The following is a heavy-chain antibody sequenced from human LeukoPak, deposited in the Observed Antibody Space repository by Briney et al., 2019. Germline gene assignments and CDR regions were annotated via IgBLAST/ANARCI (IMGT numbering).Heavy chain of an antibody. CDR1: GFTCSNYA. CDR3: ARKVGRSAFEL. V-gene: IGHV3-23*01. J-gene: IGHJ3*01. D-gene: IGHD1-26*01. Sequence: GGSLRLSCASSGFTCSNYAMSWVRQAPGKGLEWVSVISSRDRGTITYYADSVKGRFTISRHNSKNTLYLQMNSLRAEDTAVYYCARKVGRSAFELWGQDTMVTVSS. CDR2: ISSRDRGTIT.